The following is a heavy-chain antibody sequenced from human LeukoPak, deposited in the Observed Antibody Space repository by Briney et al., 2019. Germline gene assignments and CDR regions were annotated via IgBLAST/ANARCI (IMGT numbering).Heavy chain of an antibody. Sequence: GGSLRLSCAASGFTFRNYAMSWVRQAPGKGLEWAAGISDSGGSTNYADSVKGRFTISRDNSKNTLYLQMNSLRAEDTAVYYCAKAGYCSSTSCYAGLEVYWGQGTLVTVSS. CDR2: ISDSGGST. D-gene: IGHD2-2*01. CDR3: AKAGYCSSTSCYAGLEVY. V-gene: IGHV3-23*01. CDR1: GFTFRNYA. J-gene: IGHJ4*02.